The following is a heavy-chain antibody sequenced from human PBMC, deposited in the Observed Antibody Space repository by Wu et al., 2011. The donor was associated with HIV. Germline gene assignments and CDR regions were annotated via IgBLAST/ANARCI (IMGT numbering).Heavy chain of an antibody. CDR1: GYIFTNYY. D-gene: IGHD6-19*01. Sequence: QVQLEQSGAAVRKPGASVKVSCKASGYIFTNYYIYWVRQAPGQGLEWMGWVKPDSGDTHYAQKFQGRVTMTRDTSISTAHMELSSLRSDEEAVYYCAREARGWYFDYWGQGTLVTVSS. V-gene: IGHV1-2*02. CDR3: AREARGWYFDY. J-gene: IGHJ4*02. CDR2: VKPDSGDT.